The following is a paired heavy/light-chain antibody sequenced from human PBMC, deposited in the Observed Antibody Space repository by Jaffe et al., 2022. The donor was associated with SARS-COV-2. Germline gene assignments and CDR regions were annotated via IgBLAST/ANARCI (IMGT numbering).Heavy chain of an antibody. CDR3: ANRFLVGRMDY. Sequence: EVQLLESGGGLVQPGGSLRLSCAASGFTFNTYAMSWVRQAPGKGLEWVSAINSGGDATFYADSVKGRFTISRDNSRNTLYLQMNSLRAEDTALYYCANRFLVGRMDYWGQGILVTVSS. D-gene: IGHD2-2*01. J-gene: IGHJ4*02. CDR1: GFTFNTYA. V-gene: IGHV3-23*01. CDR2: INSGGDAT.
Light chain of an antibody. CDR3: QQYNNWWT. V-gene: IGKV3-15*01. CDR1: QSVSSN. J-gene: IGKJ1*01. CDR2: GAS. Sequence: EILMTQSPATLSVSPGERATLSCRASQSVSSNLAWYQQKPGQAPRLLIYGASTRATGIPARFSGSGSGTEFTLTISSLQSEDFALYYCQQYNNWWTFGQGTRVEIK.